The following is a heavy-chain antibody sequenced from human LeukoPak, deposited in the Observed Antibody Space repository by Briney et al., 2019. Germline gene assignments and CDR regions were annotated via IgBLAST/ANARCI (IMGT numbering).Heavy chain of an antibody. CDR1: SGSFSGYY. V-gene: IGHV4-34*01. Sequence: SETLSLTCAVYSGSFSGYYWSWIRQPPGKGLEWIGEINHSGSTNYNPSLKSRVTISVDTSKNQFSLKLSSVTAADTAVYYCARGTMVRGVKYYFDYWGQGTLVTVSS. D-gene: IGHD3-10*01. J-gene: IGHJ4*02. CDR2: INHSGST. CDR3: ARGTMVRGVKYYFDY.